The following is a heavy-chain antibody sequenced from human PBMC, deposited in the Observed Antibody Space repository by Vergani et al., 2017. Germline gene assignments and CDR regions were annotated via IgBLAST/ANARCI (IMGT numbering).Heavy chain of an antibody. V-gene: IGHV3-21*01. D-gene: IGHD3-22*01. CDR2: ISSSSSYI. CDR1: GFTFSSYS. J-gene: IGHJ3*02. CDR3: AGPHYYDISGLGAFDI. Sequence: EVKLVESGGGLVKPGGSLRLSCAASGFTFSSYSMNWVRQAPGKGLEWVSSISSSSSYIYYADSVKGRFTISRDNAKNSLYLQMNSLRAEDTAVYYCAGPHYYDISGLGAFDIWGQGTMVTVSS.